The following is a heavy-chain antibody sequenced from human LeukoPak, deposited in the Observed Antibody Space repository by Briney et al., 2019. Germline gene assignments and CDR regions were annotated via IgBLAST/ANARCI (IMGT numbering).Heavy chain of an antibody. CDR3: ARHVPRGRSDFDC. CDR1: GFTFSNHW. J-gene: IGHJ4*02. D-gene: IGHD5-12*01. Sequence: GGSLRLSCAASGFTFSNHWMAWVRQTPGKGPEWVANIDEDGDVKSYAESVKGRFTVSRDNGRTSVYLQMNSLRAEDTAIYYCARHVPRGRSDFDCWGQGALVTAS. V-gene: IGHV3-7*01. CDR2: IDEDGDVK.